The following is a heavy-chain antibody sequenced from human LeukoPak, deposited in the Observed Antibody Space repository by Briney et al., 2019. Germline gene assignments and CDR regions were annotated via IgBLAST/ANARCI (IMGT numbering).Heavy chain of an antibody. CDR3: AIHKPQVGADAFDI. D-gene: IGHD1-26*01. V-gene: IGHV3-7*03. CDR1: GFTFSRYW. CDR2: IKQDGSEK. J-gene: IGHJ3*02. Sequence: VQPGGSLRLSCAASGFTFSRYWMNWVRQAPGKGLEWVANIKQDGSEKYYVDSVKGRFTISRDNSKNTLYLQMNSLRAEDTAVYYCAIHKPQVGADAFDIWGQGTMVTVSS.